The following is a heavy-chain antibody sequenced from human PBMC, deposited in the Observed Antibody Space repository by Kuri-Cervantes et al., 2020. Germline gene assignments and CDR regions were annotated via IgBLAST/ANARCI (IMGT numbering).Heavy chain of an antibody. V-gene: IGHV1-8*01. J-gene: IGHJ6*02. CDR1: GYTFTSYD. Sequence: ASVKVSCKASGYTFTSYDINGVRQATGQGLEWMGWMNPNSGNPGCAQKFQGRVTMTRNISISTAYMELSSLRSEDTAVYYCARGASSDFWSGFSYYYGMDVWGQGTTVTVSS. CDR2: MNPNSGNP. D-gene: IGHD3-3*01. CDR3: ARGASSDFWSGFSYYYGMDV.